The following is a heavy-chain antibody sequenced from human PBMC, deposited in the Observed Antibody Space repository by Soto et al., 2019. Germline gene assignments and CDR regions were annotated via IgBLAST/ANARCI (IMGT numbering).Heavy chain of an antibody. CDR3: ARRGYYAISAFDI. D-gene: IGHD2-8*01. CDR2: INHSGST. J-gene: IGHJ3*02. CDR1: GGSFSGYY. Sequence: SETLSLTCAVYGGSFSGYYWTWIRQPPGKGLEWIGEINHSGSTNCNPSLKSRVTISVDTSKNQFSLKLSSVTAADTAVYYCARRGYYAISAFDIWGQGTMVTVS. V-gene: IGHV4-34*01.